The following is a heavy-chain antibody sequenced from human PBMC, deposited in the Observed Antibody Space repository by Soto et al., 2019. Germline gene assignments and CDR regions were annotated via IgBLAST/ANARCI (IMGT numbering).Heavy chain of an antibody. V-gene: IGHV5-51*01. CDR2: IYPGDSDT. CDR3: ASMPVTTRGSGYYTASDAAEL. J-gene: IGHJ3*01. CDR1: GYSFTSYW. D-gene: IGHD3-22*01. Sequence: GEALKISCKGSGYSFTSYWIAWVRQMPGKGLEWMGIIYPGDSDTRYSPSFQGQVTISADKSISTAYMQWISLKTPDTAMYYWASMPVTTRGSGYYTASDAAELWGEGTMVTVSS.